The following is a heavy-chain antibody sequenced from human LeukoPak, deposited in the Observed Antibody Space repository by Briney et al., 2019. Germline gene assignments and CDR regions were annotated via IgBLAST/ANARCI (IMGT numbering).Heavy chain of an antibody. CDR2: VTGSGYST. CDR1: GFTFSNYA. V-gene: IGHV3-23*01. CDR3: VNSPNWNDALDY. J-gene: IGHJ4*02. D-gene: IGHD1-1*01. Sequence: GGSLRLSCAASGFTFSNYAMSWVRQAPGTGLEWVSGVTGSGYSTYYADSVKGRFATSRDNSKNTLYLQMKSLRAEDTAVYFCVNSPNWNDALDYWGRGTLVTVSS.